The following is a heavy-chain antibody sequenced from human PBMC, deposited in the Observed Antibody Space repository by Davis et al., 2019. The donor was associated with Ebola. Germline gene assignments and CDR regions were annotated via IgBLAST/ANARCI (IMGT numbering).Heavy chain of an antibody. CDR1: GFLFSRYV. D-gene: IGHD5-24*01. CDR2: INSDGSST. CDR3: AKGRRDGYDYGDGY. V-gene: IGHV3-74*01. J-gene: IGHJ4*02. Sequence: ESLKTPCAASGFLFSRYVMSWVRQAPGKGLVLVSRINSDGSSTSYADSVKGRFTISRDNAKNTLYLEMNSLRAEDTAVYYCAKGRRDGYDYGDGYWGQGTLVNVSS.